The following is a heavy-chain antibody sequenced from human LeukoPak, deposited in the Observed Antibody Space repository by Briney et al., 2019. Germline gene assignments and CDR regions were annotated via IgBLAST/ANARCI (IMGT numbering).Heavy chain of an antibody. CDR1: GGSFSGYY. V-gene: IGHV4-34*01. CDR3: ARGSGSSWYYFDY. CDR2: INHSGST. Sequence: SETLSLTFAVYGGSFSGYYWSWIRQPPGKGLEWIGEINHSGSTNYNPSLKSRVTISVDTSKNQFSLKLSSVTAADTAVYYCARGSGSSWYYFDYWGQGTLVTVSS. J-gene: IGHJ4*02. D-gene: IGHD6-13*01.